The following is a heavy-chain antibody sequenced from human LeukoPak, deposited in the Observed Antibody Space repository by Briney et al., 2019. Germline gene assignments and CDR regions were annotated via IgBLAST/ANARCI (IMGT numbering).Heavy chain of an antibody. CDR2: IIPIFGTA. D-gene: IGHD6-13*01. CDR3: ARGYSSSRAY. J-gene: IGHJ4*02. CDR1: GGTFSSYA. V-gene: IGHV1-69*13. Sequence: SVKVSCKASGGTFSSYAISWVRPAPGQGLEWMGGIIPIFGTANYAQKFQGRVTITADESTSTAYMELSRLRSDDTAVYYCARGYSSSRAYWGQGTLVTVSS.